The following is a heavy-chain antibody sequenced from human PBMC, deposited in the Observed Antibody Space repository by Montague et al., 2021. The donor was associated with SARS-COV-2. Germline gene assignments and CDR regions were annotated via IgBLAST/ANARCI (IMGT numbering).Heavy chain of an antibody. CDR2: TYYSGST. CDR3: ARVFPRWLQFDPYFDY. Sequence: SETLSLTCTVSGGSISSYYWSWIRQPPGKGLEWIGYTYYSGSTNYNPSPKIQVTISVDTSKNQFSLKLSSVTAADTAVYYCARVFPRWLQFDPYFDYWGQGALVTVSS. V-gene: IGHV4-59*01. J-gene: IGHJ4*02. CDR1: GGSISSYY. D-gene: IGHD5-24*01.